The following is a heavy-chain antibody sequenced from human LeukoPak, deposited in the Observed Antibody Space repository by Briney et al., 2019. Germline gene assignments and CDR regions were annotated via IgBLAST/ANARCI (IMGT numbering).Heavy chain of an antibody. V-gene: IGHV1-18*01. J-gene: IGHJ4*02. D-gene: IGHD5-24*01. Sequence: ASVKVFCKASGYTSTSYGISWVRQAPGQGLEWMGWISAYNGNTNYAQKLQGRVTMTTDTSTSTAYMELRSLRSDDTAVYYCARVGFIEMATIGAYFDYWGQGTLVTVSS. CDR1: GYTSTSYG. CDR3: ARVGFIEMATIGAYFDY. CDR2: ISAYNGNT.